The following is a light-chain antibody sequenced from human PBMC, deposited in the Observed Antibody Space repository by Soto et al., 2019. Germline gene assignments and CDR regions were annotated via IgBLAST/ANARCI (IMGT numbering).Light chain of an antibody. J-gene: IGLJ1*01. CDR2: GNS. V-gene: IGLV1-40*01. CDR1: SSNIGAGYD. CDR3: QSYDSSLSALYV. Sequence: QSVLTQPPSVSGAPGQRVTISCTGSSSNIGAGYDVHWYQQLPGTAPKLLIYGNSNRPSGVPDRFSGSKSGTSASLAITGLQVEDEADYYCQSYDSSLSALYVFGTGTKVTV.